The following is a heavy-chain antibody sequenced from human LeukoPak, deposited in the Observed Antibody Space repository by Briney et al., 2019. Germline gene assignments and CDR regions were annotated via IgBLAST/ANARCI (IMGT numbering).Heavy chain of an antibody. V-gene: IGHV3-72*01. Sequence: GGSLRLSCAASGFRFSDYILDWVRQAPGKGLERVGRIRRKRNGYTTEYAASVKGRFTISRDDLMKSLDLHMTSLKTDDTAVYYCSRDGTEGDNSAFDTWGQGTMVTVSS. CDR3: SRDGTEGDNSAFDT. J-gene: IGHJ3*02. CDR1: GFRFSDYI. D-gene: IGHD3-22*01. CDR2: IRRKRNGYTT.